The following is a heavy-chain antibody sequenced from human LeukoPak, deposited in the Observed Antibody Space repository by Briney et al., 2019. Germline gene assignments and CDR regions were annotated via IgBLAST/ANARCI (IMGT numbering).Heavy chain of an antibody. J-gene: IGHJ6*02. Sequence: ASVKVSCKASGYTFTSYDINWVRQATGQGLEWMGWMNPNSGNTGYAQKFQGRGTLNRNTSISTAYMELSSLRSEDTAVYYCARAWDYDFWSGYYNYYYCGMDVWGQGTTVTVSS. V-gene: IGHV1-8*01. CDR2: MNPNSGNT. CDR3: ARAWDYDFWSGYYNYYYCGMDV. CDR1: GYTFTSYD. D-gene: IGHD3-3*01.